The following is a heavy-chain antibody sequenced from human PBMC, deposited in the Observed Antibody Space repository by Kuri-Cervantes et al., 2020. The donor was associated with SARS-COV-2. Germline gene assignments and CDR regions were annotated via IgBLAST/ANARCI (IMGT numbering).Heavy chain of an antibody. V-gene: IGHV3-48*01. Sequence: GESLKISCAASGFTFSSYSMNWVRQAPGKGLEWVSYISSSTIYYADSVKGRFTISRDNAKNSLYLQMNSPRAEDTAVYYCARDPRNLAIFGVVIKGYYCYGMDVWGQGTTVTVSS. J-gene: IGHJ6*02. CDR1: GFTFSSYS. CDR2: ISSSTI. D-gene: IGHD3-3*01. CDR3: ARDPRNLAIFGVVIKGYYCYGMDV.